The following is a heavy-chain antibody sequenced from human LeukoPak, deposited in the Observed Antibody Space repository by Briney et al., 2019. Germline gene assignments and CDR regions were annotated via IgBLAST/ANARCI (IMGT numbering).Heavy chain of an antibody. Sequence: GGSLRLSCAASGFTFSRTWMSWVRHSPGKGLEWVADINGDGSEEYYVDSVKGRFTISRANARSSLYLQMNSLRGEDTAVYYCARDPDSDNAWGWFDSWGQGTVVTVSS. CDR2: INGDGSEE. CDR1: GFTFSRTW. D-gene: IGHD3-16*01. J-gene: IGHJ5*01. V-gene: IGHV3-7*01. CDR3: ARDPDSDNAWGWFDS.